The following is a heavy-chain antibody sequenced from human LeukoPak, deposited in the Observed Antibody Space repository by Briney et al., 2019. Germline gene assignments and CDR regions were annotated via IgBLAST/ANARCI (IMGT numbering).Heavy chain of an antibody. Sequence: PSETLSLTCSVSDGSISNYYWSWLRQRPGKGLEFIGYIYYTGGTNYNPSLQSRATISVDTSKNQFSLELKSVAAADTAIYFCARGRFELPYWGQGTLVTVS. J-gene: IGHJ4*02. D-gene: IGHD2-15*01. CDR1: DGSISNYY. CDR3: ARGRFELPY. CDR2: IYYTGGT. V-gene: IGHV4-59*08.